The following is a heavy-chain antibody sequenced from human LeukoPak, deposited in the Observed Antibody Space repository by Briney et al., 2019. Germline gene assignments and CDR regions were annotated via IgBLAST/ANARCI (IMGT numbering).Heavy chain of an antibody. CDR3: ASYCSSTNCHDAFDV. Sequence: PGGSLRLPCAASGFTFSNYWMSWVRQAPGKGLEWVANINQDGSEKYYVDSVKGRFTISRDNAKNSLYLQMNSLRAEDTAVYYCASYCSSTNCHDAFDVWGEGTMVTVSS. J-gene: IGHJ3*01. D-gene: IGHD2-2*01. V-gene: IGHV3-7*02. CDR2: INQDGSEK. CDR1: GFTFSNYW.